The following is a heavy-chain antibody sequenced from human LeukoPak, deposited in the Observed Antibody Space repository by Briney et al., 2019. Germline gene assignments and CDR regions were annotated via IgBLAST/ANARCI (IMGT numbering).Heavy chain of an antibody. CDR3: ARGRCNYVFCQFDP. CDR2: INHSGST. D-gene: IGHD3-3*01. V-gene: IGHV4-34*01. CDR1: GWSFSGYY. J-gene: IGHJ5*02. Sequence: SETLSLSCAVSGWSFSGYYWSWIRQPPGKGLEWIGEINHSGSTNYNPSLKSRVAISVDTSKNKSSLKLSSVTAADTAVYYCARGRCNYVFCQFDPWGQGTLVTVSS.